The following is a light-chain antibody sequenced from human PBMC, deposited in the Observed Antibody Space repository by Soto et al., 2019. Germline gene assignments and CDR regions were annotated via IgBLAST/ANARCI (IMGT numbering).Light chain of an antibody. CDR2: AAS. J-gene: IGKJ1*01. CDR1: QGISSY. CDR3: QQYYSYPQT. Sequence: AIRITQCPSSFSASTVGIGTITCRASQGISSYLAWYQQKPGKAPKLLIYAASTLQSGVPSRFSGSGSGTDFTLTISCLQSEDFATYYCQQYYSYPQTFGQGTKV. V-gene: IGKV1-8*01.